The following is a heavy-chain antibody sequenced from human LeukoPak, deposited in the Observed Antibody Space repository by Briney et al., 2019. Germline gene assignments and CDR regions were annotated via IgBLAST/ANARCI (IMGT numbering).Heavy chain of an antibody. CDR2: ISASGGNP. J-gene: IGHJ4*02. Sequence: GGSLRLSCAASGFTVSNNYMSWVRQAPGKGLEWVSGISASGGNPYYADSVKGRFTISRDNSENTLNLQMNSLRAEDTAVYYCAKARAGDITAAFNYWGQGTLVTVSS. D-gene: IGHD6-13*01. CDR1: GFTVSNNY. CDR3: AKARAGDITAAFNY. V-gene: IGHV3-23*01.